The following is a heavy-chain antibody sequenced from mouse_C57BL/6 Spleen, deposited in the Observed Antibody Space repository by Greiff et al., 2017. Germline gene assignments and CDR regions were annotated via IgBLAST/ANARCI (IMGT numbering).Heavy chain of an antibody. CDR2: ISYDGSN. CDR1: GYSITSGYY. V-gene: IGHV3-6*01. CDR3: ARGMVTTPFAY. Sequence: VQLKQSGPGLVKPSQSLSLTCSVTGYSITSGYYWNWIRQFPGNKLEWMGYISYDGSNNYNPSLKNRISITRDTSKNQFFLKLNSVTTEDTATYYCARGMVTTPFAYWGQGTLVTVSA. D-gene: IGHD2-2*01. J-gene: IGHJ3*01.